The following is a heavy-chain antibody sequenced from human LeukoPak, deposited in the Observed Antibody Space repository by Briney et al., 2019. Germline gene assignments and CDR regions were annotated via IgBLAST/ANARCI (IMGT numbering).Heavy chain of an antibody. CDR2: IWYDGSNK. CDR3: ARVRDSSSWYGGFDY. V-gene: IGHV3-33*08. CDR1: GFTFSSYS. D-gene: IGHD6-13*01. Sequence: GGSLRLSCAASGFTFSSYSMNWVRQAPGKGLEWVAVIWYDGSNKYYADSVKGRFTISRDNSKNTLYLQMNSLRAEDTAVYYCARVRDSSSWYGGFDYWGQGTLVTVSS. J-gene: IGHJ4*02.